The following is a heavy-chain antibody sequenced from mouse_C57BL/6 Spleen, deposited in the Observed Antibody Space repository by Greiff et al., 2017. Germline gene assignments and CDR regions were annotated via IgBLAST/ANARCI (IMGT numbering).Heavy chain of an antibody. V-gene: IGHV5-12*01. CDR1: GFTFSDYY. J-gene: IGHJ2*01. CDR3: ARGGGTYYFDY. CDR2: ISNGGGST. Sequence: EVKLMESGGGLVQPGGSLKLSCAASGFTFSDYYMYWVRQTPEKRLEWVAYISNGGGSTYYPDTVKGRFTISRDNAKNTLYLQMSRLKSEDTAMYYCARGGGTYYFDYWGQGTTLTVSS.